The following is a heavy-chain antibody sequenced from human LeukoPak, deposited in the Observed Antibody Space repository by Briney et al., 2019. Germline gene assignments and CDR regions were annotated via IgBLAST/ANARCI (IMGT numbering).Heavy chain of an antibody. D-gene: IGHD3-16*01. Sequence: GASVKVSCKASGYTFSMYGISWVRQAPGQGLEWMGWISAYNGNTNYAQKLQGRVTMTTDTSTSTAYMELRSLRSDDTAVYYCASTTFGSLDYWGQGTLVTVSS. CDR3: ASTTFGSLDY. CDR1: GYTFSMYG. J-gene: IGHJ4*02. V-gene: IGHV1-18*01. CDR2: ISAYNGNT.